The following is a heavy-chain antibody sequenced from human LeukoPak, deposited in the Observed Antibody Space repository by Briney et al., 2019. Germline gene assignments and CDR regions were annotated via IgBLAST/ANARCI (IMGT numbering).Heavy chain of an antibody. D-gene: IGHD2-21*01. V-gene: IGHV1-2*02. CDR1: GYTFTGYY. CDR2: INPNSGGT. CDR3: ARGNIPSYYYYYMDV. Sequence: ASVKVSCKASGYTFTGYYMHWVRQAPGQGLEWMGWINPNSGGTNYAQKFQGRVTMTRDTSISTAYMELSRLRSDDTAVYYCARGNIPSYYYYYMDVWGKGTTVTISS. J-gene: IGHJ6*03.